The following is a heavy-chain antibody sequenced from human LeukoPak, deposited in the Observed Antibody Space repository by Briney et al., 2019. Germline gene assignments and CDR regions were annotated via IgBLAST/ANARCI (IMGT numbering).Heavy chain of an antibody. D-gene: IGHD5-12*01. CDR3: ATAGVRLRLSDLDAFDI. V-gene: IGHV3-15*01. J-gene: IGHJ3*02. CDR2: IKTKTDGGTT. CDR1: GFTFSNAW. Sequence: GGSLRLSCAASGFTFSNAWMSWVRQAPGKGLEWVGRIKTKTDGGTTDYAAPVKGRFTISRDDLKEMLYLQMNSLKTEDTAVYYCATAGVRLRLSDLDAFDIWGQGTRVTVSS.